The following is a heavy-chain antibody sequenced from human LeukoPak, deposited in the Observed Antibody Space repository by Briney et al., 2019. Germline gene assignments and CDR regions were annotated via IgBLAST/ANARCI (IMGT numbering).Heavy chain of an antibody. D-gene: IGHD2-2*03. J-gene: IGHJ3*02. CDR3: ARDVGYWRFDAFDI. CDR2: INPSGGST. V-gene: IGHV1-46*01. CDR1: AYTFSGFY. Sequence: ASVKVSCKASAYTFSGFYIHWVRQAPGQGLEWMGIINPSGGSTSYAQKFQGRVTMTRDTSTSTVYMELSSLRSEDTAVYYCARDVGYWRFDAFDIWGQGTMVTVSS.